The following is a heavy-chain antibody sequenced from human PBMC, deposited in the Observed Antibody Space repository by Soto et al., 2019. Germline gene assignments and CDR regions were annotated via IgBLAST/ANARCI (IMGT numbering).Heavy chain of an antibody. D-gene: IGHD2-21*01. V-gene: IGHV4-31*03. Sequence: SETLSLTCTVSGGSISSGDYYWYWIRQHPGKGLEWIGYIYYSGTTYYNPSLKSRVTISVDTSKNQFSLKLSSVTAADTAVYYCAASCVACGGFNYYGMDVWGQGTTVTVSS. J-gene: IGHJ6*02. CDR2: IYYSGTT. CDR1: GGSISSGDYY. CDR3: AASCVACGGFNYYGMDV.